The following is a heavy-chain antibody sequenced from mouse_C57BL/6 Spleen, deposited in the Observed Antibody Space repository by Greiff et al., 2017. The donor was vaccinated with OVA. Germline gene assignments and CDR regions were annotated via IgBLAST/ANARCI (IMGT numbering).Heavy chain of an antibody. V-gene: IGHV1-55*01. CDR3: ARYWDGGAWFAY. Sequence: QVQLKQPGAELVKPGASVKMSCKASGYTFTSYWITWVKQRPGQGLAWIGDIYPGSGSTNYNEKFKSKATLTVDTSSSTAYMQLSSLTSEDSAVYYCARYWDGGAWFAYWGQGTLVTVSA. CDR2: IYPGSGST. D-gene: IGHD4-1*01. CDR1: GYTFTSYW. J-gene: IGHJ3*01.